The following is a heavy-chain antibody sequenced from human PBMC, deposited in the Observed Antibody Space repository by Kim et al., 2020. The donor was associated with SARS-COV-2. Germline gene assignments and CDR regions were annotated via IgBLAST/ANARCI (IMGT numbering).Heavy chain of an antibody. Sequence: RVTISVDTSKNQFSLKLSSVTAADTAVYYCARGRITIFGVVGTAGGWFDPWGQGTLVTVSS. V-gene: IGHV4-34*01. CDR3: ARGRITIFGVVGTAGGWFDP. J-gene: IGHJ5*02. D-gene: IGHD3-3*01.